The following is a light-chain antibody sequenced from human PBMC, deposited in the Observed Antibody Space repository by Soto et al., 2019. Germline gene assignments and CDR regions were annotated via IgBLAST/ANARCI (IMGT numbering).Light chain of an antibody. J-gene: IGKJ4*01. Sequence: PGERATLSCRASQSVSSSYLAWYQQKPGQAPRLLIYGASSRATGIPDRFSGSGSGTDFTLTISRLEPEDFAVYYCQQYGSSPPSLTFGGGTKVEIK. CDR1: QSVSSSY. CDR3: QQYGSSPPSLT. CDR2: GAS. V-gene: IGKV3-20*01.